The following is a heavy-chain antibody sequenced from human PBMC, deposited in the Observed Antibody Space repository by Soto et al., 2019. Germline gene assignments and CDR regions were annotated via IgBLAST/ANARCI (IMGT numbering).Heavy chain of an antibody. D-gene: IGHD6-19*01. CDR3: AGMPYTSGLRFDP. CDR2: IYQSGVT. J-gene: IGHJ5*02. CDR1: GDSYSISTYS. Sequence: SETLSLTCNMSGDSYSISTYSWIWIRQPPGKALQWIGFIYQSGVTSYNPSLASRVSISLDRSNNRCSLKLKSVTAADTAVYFCAGMPYTSGLRFDPWGPGTLVTVSS. V-gene: IGHV4-30-2*01.